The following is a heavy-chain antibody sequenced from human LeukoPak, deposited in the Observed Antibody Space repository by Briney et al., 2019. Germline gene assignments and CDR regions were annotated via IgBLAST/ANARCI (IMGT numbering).Heavy chain of an antibody. CDR3: ASGRWSALDY. CDR1: GGSISSYY. V-gene: IGHV4-4*07. D-gene: IGHD4-23*01. Sequence: SETLSHTCTVSGGSISSYYWSWIRQPAGKGLEWIGRIYTSGSTNYNPSLKSRVTMPVDTSKNQFSLKLSSVTAADTAVYYCASGRWSALDYWGQGTLVTVSS. CDR2: IYTSGST. J-gene: IGHJ4*02.